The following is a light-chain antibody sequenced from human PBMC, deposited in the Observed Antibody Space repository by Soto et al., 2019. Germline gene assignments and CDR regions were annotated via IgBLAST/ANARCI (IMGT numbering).Light chain of an antibody. CDR2: ATF. CDR3: QQSYTDPWT. Sequence: DIQMTQSPSSLYAFVGDTVTVSCRSRQTSFSYLNWNQVRPGKAPKPMIFATFHLNSGVPSMFSGSGSGTDFTLTINTLQPEDFATYYCQQSYTDPWTCGQGTKVELK. J-gene: IGKJ1*01. V-gene: IGKV1-39*01. CDR1: QTSFSY.